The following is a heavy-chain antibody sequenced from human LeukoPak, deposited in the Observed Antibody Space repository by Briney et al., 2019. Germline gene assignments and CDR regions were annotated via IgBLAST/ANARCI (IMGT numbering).Heavy chain of an antibody. CDR1: GFTFSTYA. CDR2: ITGSGGAT. Sequence: GGSLRLSCAASGFTFSTYAVNWVRQAPGKGLEWVSAITGSGGATYYADSVKGRFTISRDNSKNTLYLQMNSLRAEDTAVYYCAKDLVATIDWGQGTLVTVSS. V-gene: IGHV3-23*01. CDR3: AKDLVATID. J-gene: IGHJ4*02. D-gene: IGHD5-12*01.